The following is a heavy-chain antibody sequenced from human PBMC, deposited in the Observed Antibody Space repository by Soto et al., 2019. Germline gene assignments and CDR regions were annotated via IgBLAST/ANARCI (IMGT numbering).Heavy chain of an antibody. CDR3: ASGEQRARGYSRYYFDY. D-gene: IGHD6-13*01. CDR2: IIPIFGTA. V-gene: IGHV1-69*01. CDR1: AGTFSSYA. Sequence: QVQLVQSGAEVKKPGSSVKVSCKASAGTFSSYAISWVRQAPGQGLEWMGGIIPIFGTANYAQKFQGRVTITADESTSTAYMELSSLRSEDTAVYYCASGEQRARGYSRYYFDYWGQGTLVTVSS. J-gene: IGHJ4*02.